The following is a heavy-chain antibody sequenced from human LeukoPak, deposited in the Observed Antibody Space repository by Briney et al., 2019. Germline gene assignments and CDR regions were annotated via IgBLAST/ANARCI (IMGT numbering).Heavy chain of an antibody. V-gene: IGHV4-30-4*01. J-gene: IGHJ6*02. CDR1: GFTISSGDYY. CDR2: ICYSGST. D-gene: IGHD2-2*01. CDR3: AREGSGYCSSTSCPYYGMDV. Sequence: SETLSLTCTVSGFTISSGDYYWSWIRQPPGKGREWIGYICYSGSTYYNPSLESRVTISVDTSKNQFCLKLSSVTAADTAVYYCAREGSGYCSSTSCPYYGMDVWGQGTTVTVSS.